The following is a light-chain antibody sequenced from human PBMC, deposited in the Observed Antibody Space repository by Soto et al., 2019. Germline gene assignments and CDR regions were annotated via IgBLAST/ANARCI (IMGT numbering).Light chain of an antibody. CDR3: QRSYSSPVN. Sequence: DIQVTQSPSSLSASVGDRITCTCRTSQTVKNYVNWYQQKPGKAPQLLISGSYNLQSGVTSRFSGSGSGTDFTLTISSLQPEDFATYYCQRSYSSPVNFGGGTQVDIK. CDR1: QTVKNY. V-gene: IGKV1-39*01. J-gene: IGKJ4*01. CDR2: GSY.